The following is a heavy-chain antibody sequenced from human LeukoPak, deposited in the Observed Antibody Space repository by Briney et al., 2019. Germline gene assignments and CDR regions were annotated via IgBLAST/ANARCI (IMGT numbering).Heavy chain of an antibody. Sequence: GGSLRLSCAASGFTVSSNYMSWVRQAPGKGLEWVSVIYSGGSTYYADSVKGRFTISRDNSKNTLYLQMNSLRAEDTAVYYCASAGGTSYQNPTYNWFDPWGQGTLVTVSS. CDR3: ASAGGTSYQNPTYNWFDP. J-gene: IGHJ5*02. CDR1: GFTVSSNY. D-gene: IGHD1-1*01. V-gene: IGHV3-66*01. CDR2: IYSGGST.